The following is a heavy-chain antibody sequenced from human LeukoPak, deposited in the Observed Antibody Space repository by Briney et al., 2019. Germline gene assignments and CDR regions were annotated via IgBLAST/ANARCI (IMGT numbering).Heavy chain of an antibody. Sequence: PSETLSLTCTVSGGSISSGGYYWSWIRQPPGKGLEWIGYIYHSGSTYYNPSLKSRVTISVDRSKNQFSLKLSSVTAADTAVYYCARDKCSSTSCYGGYYYMDVWGKGTTVTVSS. D-gene: IGHD2-2*01. CDR3: ARDKCSSTSCYGGYYYMDV. J-gene: IGHJ6*03. V-gene: IGHV4-30-2*01. CDR1: GGSISSGGYY. CDR2: IYHSGST.